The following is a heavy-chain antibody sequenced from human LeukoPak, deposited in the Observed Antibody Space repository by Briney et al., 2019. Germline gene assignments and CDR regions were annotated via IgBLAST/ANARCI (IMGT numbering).Heavy chain of an antibody. V-gene: IGHV3-23*01. Sequence: PGGSLRLSCAASGFTFSSYAMSWVRQAPGKGLEWVSAISGNGGSTYYTDSVKGRFTISRDNSRNTLYLQMARLTAGDTAFYYCAKYRDVTSKGSGLGSLGQGTLVTVSS. CDR2: ISGNGGST. CDR3: AKYRDVTSKGSGLGS. J-gene: IGHJ5*01. D-gene: IGHD4-17*01. CDR1: GFTFSSYA.